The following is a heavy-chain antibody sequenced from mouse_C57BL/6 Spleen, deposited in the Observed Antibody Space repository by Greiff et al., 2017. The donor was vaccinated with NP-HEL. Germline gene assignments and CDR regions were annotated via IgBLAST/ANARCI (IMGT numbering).Heavy chain of an antibody. CDR3: ARSESAWFAY. Sequence: QVQLQQSGPELVKPGASVKISCKASGYAFSSSWMNWVKQRPGKGLEWIGRIYPGDGDTNYNGKFKGKATLTADKASSTAYMQHSSLTSEDSAVYFCARSESAWFAYWGQGTLVTVSA. J-gene: IGHJ3*01. V-gene: IGHV1-82*01. CDR1: GYAFSSSW. CDR2: IYPGDGDT.